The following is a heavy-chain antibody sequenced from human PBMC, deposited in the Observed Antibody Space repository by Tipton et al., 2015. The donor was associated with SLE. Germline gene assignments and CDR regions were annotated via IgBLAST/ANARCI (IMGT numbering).Heavy chain of an antibody. J-gene: IGHJ4*02. D-gene: IGHD6-13*01. V-gene: IGHV3-30*04. Sequence: SLRLSCAASGFTFSSYAMHWVRQAPGKGLEWVAVISYDGSNKYYADSVKGRFTISRDNSKNTLYLQMNSLRAEDTAVYYCARGSSWAAGYWGQGTLVTVSS. CDR1: GFTFSSYA. CDR2: ISYDGSNK. CDR3: ARGSSWAAGY.